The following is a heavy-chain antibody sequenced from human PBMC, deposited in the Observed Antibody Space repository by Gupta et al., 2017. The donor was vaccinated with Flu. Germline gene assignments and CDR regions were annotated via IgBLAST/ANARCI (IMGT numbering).Heavy chain of an antibody. CDR2: ISRSGSTI. V-gene: IGHV3-48*03. CDR1: GFIFSTYE. CDR3: ARGPLSPFDY. J-gene: IGHJ4*02. Sequence: EVQLVESGGGLVQPGGSLRLSCAASGFIFSTYEMNWVRQAPGKGLEWVLYISRSGSTIWYADSVKGRFTVSRDNAKNSLFLQMNSLKAEDTGVYYCARGPLSPFDYWGRGTLVTVSS.